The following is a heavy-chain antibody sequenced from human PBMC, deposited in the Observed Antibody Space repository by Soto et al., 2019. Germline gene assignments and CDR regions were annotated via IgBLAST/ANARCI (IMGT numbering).Heavy chain of an antibody. CDR2: IYYSGST. D-gene: IGHD3-3*01. Sequence: SRTLSLTCTVSGGSIISYYWSWIRQPPGKGLEWIGYIYYSGSTNYNPSLKSRVTISVDTSKNQFSLKLSSVTAADTAVYYCARTYGFWSGPIEGESYYFDYWGQGTLVTVSS. CDR3: ARTYGFWSGPIEGESYYFDY. CDR1: GGSIISYY. J-gene: IGHJ4*02. V-gene: IGHV4-59*01.